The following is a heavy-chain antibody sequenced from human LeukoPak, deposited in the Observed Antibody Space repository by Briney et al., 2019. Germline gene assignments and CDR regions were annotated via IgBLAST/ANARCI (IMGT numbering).Heavy chain of an antibody. Sequence: PGGSLRLSCAASGFTFSSYWMSWVRQAPGKGLEWVANIKQDGSEKYYVDAVKGRFTITRDNAKNSLYLQMNSLRAEDTAVYYCARPLGYCSGGSCYAAFDIWGQGTMVTVSS. CDR2: IKQDGSEK. J-gene: IGHJ3*02. D-gene: IGHD2-15*01. CDR1: GFTFSSYW. V-gene: IGHV3-7*01. CDR3: ARPLGYCSGGSCYAAFDI.